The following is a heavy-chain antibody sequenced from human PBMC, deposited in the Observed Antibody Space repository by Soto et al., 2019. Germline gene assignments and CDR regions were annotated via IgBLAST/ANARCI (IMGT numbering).Heavy chain of an antibody. J-gene: IGHJ6*03. CDR2: ISAGGGST. CDR1: GFTFSSYA. D-gene: IGHD2-2*01. Sequence: GGSLRLSCAASGFTFSSYAMTWVRQAPGKGLEWVSSISAGGGSTYYADSVKGRFAVSRDTSKNTLYLQMNSLRAEDTAVYFCAKAIVVVPAATIHYFYYYMDVWGKGTTVTVSS. CDR3: AKAIVVVPAATIHYFYYYMDV. V-gene: IGHV3-23*01.